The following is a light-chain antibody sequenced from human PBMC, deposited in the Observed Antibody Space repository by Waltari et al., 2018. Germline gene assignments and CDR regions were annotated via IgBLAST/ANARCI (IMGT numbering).Light chain of an antibody. Sequence: SSELTQDPSVSVALGQTVRITCQGDSLRRFYASWYQQRPGQAPILVLYGQNNRPSGIPDRFSGSTAGNTASLTITVAQAEDEADYYCHSRDTSSTRVFGGGTRLTV. CDR1: SLRRFY. V-gene: IGLV3-19*01. CDR3: HSRDTSSTRV. J-gene: IGLJ2*01. CDR2: GQN.